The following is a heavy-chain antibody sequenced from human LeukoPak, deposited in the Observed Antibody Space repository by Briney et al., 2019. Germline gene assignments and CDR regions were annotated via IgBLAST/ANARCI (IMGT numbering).Heavy chain of an antibody. J-gene: IGHJ3*02. Sequence: GGSLRLSCAASGFTFSSYSMNWVRQAPGKGLEWVSSISSSSSYIYYADSVKGRFTISRDNAKNSLYLQMNSLRAEDTAVYYCARDGYDSSGYYVGSAFDIWGQGTMVTVSS. V-gene: IGHV3-21*01. CDR1: GFTFSSYS. CDR3: ARDGYDSSGYYVGSAFDI. CDR2: ISSSSSYI. D-gene: IGHD3-22*01.